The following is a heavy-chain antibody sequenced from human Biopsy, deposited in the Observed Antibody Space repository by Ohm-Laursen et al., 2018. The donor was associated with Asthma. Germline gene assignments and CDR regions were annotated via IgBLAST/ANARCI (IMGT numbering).Heavy chain of an antibody. V-gene: IGHV3-30*18. J-gene: IGHJ4*02. CDR3: AKDVFPGWELRRGPDY. Sequence: SLRLSCSAPGFTFSNYGMHWVRQAPGKGLDWVAVISFDGSNKNYTDSVKGRFTISRDNSRSTLHLQMNSLRAEDTAVYYCAKDVFPGWELRRGPDYWGQGTLVTVSS. CDR1: GFTFSNYG. D-gene: IGHD1-26*01. CDR2: ISFDGSNK.